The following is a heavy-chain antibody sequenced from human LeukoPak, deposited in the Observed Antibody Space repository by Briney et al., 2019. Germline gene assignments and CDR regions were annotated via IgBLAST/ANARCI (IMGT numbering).Heavy chain of an antibody. Sequence: GGSLRLSCAASGFSFSSYWMVWVRQAPGKGLLWVSHIYGDGTTTTYADSVKGRFTISRDNAKNSLYLQMSSLRAEDTAVYYCARGAYYFYYWGQGALVTVSS. J-gene: IGHJ4*02. V-gene: IGHV3-74*01. D-gene: IGHD3-16*01. CDR2: IYGDGTTT. CDR3: ARGAYYFYY. CDR1: GFSFSSYW.